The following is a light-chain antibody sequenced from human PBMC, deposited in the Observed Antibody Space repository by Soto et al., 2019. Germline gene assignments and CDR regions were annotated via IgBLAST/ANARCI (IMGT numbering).Light chain of an antibody. CDR1: NSEVGAYNY. CDR2: DVS. CDR3: CSYTNSAYV. J-gene: IGLJ1*01. V-gene: IGLV2-11*01. Sequence: QSVLTQPRSVSGSPGQSVTISCTGTNSEVGAYNYVSWYQQHSAKAPNLMIYDVSKRPSGVPDRFSGSKSGNTASLSISGLQAEDEGDYYCCSYTNSAYVFGTGTKVTVL.